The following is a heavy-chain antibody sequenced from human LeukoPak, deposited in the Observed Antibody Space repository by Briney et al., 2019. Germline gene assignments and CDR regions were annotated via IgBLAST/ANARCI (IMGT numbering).Heavy chain of an antibody. CDR2: IYSGGST. Sequence: GGSLRLSCAASGFTVSSNYMSWVRQAPGKGLEWVSVIYSGGSTYYADSVKGRFTISRDNSKNTLYLQMNSLRAEDTAVYYCARTGAGGSWYFDYWGQGTLVTVSS. CDR1: GFTVSSNY. V-gene: IGHV3-53*01. CDR3: ARTGAGGSWYFDY. J-gene: IGHJ4*02. D-gene: IGHD1-14*01.